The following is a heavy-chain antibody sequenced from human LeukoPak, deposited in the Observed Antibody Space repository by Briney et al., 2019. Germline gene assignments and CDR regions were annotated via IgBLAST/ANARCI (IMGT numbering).Heavy chain of an antibody. CDR2: IYYDGNT. CDR3: ARRYYEGSGSPEY. V-gene: IGHV4-39*01. CDR1: GGSISTSAYY. Sequence: SETLSLTCTVSGGSISTSAYYWDWRRQPPGLGLEWIGNIYYDGNTRYNPSLKSRVTISVDRSKNQFSLKLSSVTAADTAVYYCARRYYEGSGSPEYWGQGSLVTVSS. J-gene: IGHJ4*02. D-gene: IGHD3-10*01.